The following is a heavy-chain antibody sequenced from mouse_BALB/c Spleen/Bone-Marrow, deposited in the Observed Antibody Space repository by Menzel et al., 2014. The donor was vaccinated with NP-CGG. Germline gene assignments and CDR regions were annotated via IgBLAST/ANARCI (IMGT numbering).Heavy chain of an antibody. CDR1: GFTLSSFA. V-gene: IGHV5-17*02. CDR3: ARSGSSSDYFDY. J-gene: IGHJ2*01. Sequence: EVMLVESGGGLVQPGGSRKLSCAASGFTLSSFAMHWVRQAPEKGLEWVAYISSGSSTIYYADTVMGRFTISRDNPKNTLFLQMTSLRSEDTAMYYCARSGSSSDYFDYWGQGTTLTVSS. CDR2: ISSGSSTI. D-gene: IGHD1-1*01.